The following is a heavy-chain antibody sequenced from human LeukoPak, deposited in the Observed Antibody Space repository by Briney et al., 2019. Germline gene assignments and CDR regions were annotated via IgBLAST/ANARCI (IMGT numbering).Heavy chain of an antibody. J-gene: IGHJ3*02. CDR2: INPSGGST. V-gene: IGHV1-46*01. D-gene: IGHD6-13*01. Sequence: ASVKVSCKASGYTFTSYYMHWVRQAPGQGLEGMGIINPSGGSTSYAQKFQGRVTMTRDMSTSTVYMELSSLRSEDTAVYYCAREGCSSCGAFDIWGQGTMVTVSS. CDR3: AREGCSSCGAFDI. CDR1: GYTFTSYY.